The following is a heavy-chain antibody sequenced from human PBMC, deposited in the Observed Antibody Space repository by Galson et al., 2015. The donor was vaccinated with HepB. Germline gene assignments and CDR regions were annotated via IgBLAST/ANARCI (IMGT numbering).Heavy chain of an antibody. V-gene: IGHV5-51*01. D-gene: IGHD5-12*01. Sequence: QSGAEVKKPGESLKISCKGSGYSLTSYWIGWVRQMPGKGLEWMGIIYPGDSDTRYSPSFQGQVTISADKSISTAYLQWSSLKASDTAMYYCARHSEGISGYSGLDYWGQGTLVTVSS. CDR1: GYSLTSYW. CDR3: ARHSEGISGYSGLDY. J-gene: IGHJ4*02. CDR2: IYPGDSDT.